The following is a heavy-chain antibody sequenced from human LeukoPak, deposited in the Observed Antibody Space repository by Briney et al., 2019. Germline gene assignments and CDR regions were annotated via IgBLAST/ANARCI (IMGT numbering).Heavy chain of an antibody. CDR3: ARDEPEILWFGEFCDAFDI. Sequence: SQTLSLTCAVSGDSVSSNSAAWNWIRQSPSRGLEWLGRTYYRSKWYNDYAVSVKSRITINPDTSKNQFSLQLNSVTPEDTAVYYCARDEPEILWFGEFCDAFDIWGQGTMVTVSS. D-gene: IGHD3-10*01. CDR1: GDSVSSNSAA. CDR2: TYYRSKWYN. V-gene: IGHV6-1*01. J-gene: IGHJ3*02.